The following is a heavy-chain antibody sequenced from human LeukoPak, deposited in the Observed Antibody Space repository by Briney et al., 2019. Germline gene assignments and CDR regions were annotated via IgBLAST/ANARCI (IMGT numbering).Heavy chain of an antibody. CDR1: GYTFTSYY. CDR2: INPSGGST. J-gene: IGHJ4*02. V-gene: IGHV1-46*01. D-gene: IGHD3-22*01. Sequence: ASVKVSCNASGYTFTSYYMHWVRQAPGQGLEWMGIINPSGGSTSYAQKFQGRVTMTRDTSTSTVYMELSSLRSEDTAVYYCARWGGDYDSSGYYGLWYFDYWGQGTLVTVSS. CDR3: ARWGGDYDSSGYYGLWYFDY.